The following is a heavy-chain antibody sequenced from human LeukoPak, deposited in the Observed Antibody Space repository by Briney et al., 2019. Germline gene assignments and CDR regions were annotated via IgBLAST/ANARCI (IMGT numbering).Heavy chain of an antibody. V-gene: IGHV1-2*02. CDR2: INPNSGGT. CDR1: GYTFTGYY. CDR3: ARDTAMVTYWFDP. J-gene: IGHJ5*02. Sequence: GASVKVSCKASGYTFTGYYMHWVRQAPGQWLEWMGWINPNSGGTNYAQKFQGRVTMTRDTSISTAYMELSRLRSDDTAVYYCARDTAMVTYWFDPWGQGTLVTVSS. D-gene: IGHD5-18*01.